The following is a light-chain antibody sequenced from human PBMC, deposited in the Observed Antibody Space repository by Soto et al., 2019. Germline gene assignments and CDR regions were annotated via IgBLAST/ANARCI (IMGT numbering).Light chain of an antibody. Sequence: IQMTQSPSSLSASLGDRVAITCRPSQSIARYLNWYQQRPGEAPRLLIHDTSTLQSGVPSRFSGSGSGTDFTLTISSLQPEDFASYYCQHSYSHPLTFGGGTKVDI. CDR3: QHSYSHPLT. CDR1: QSIARY. V-gene: IGKV1-39*01. J-gene: IGKJ4*01. CDR2: DTS.